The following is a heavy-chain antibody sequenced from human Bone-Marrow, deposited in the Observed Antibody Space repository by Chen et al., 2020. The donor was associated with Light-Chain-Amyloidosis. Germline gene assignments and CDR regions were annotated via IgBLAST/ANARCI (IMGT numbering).Heavy chain of an antibody. J-gene: IGHJ3*01. V-gene: IGHV3-15*01. CDR3: TTGDCSGGSCHTFDL. CDR1: GCSFSDVY. D-gene: IGHD2-15*01. Sequence: EVQLVESGGDLVEPGGSLRLSWVVSGCSFSDVYMHWVRQAPGKGLEWVGRIKRIIDGGTTDYAAPVKGRFTISRDDSKKTLYLQMSSLKSEDTAVYYCTTGDCSGGSCHTFDLWGQGTMVAVSS. CDR2: IKRIIDGGTT.